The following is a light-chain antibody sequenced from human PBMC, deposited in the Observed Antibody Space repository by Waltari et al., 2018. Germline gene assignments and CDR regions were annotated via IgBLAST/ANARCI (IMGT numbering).Light chain of an antibody. J-gene: IGLJ3*02. CDR3: CSYAGRV. CDR2: EVS. Sequence: SALTQPASVSGSPGQSITIPCTGTSSDVGSYNLVSWYQQHPGKAPKLMIYEVSKRPSGVSNRFSGSKSGNTASLTISGLQAEDEADYYCCSYAGRVFGGGTKLTVL. V-gene: IGLV2-23*02. CDR1: SSDVGSYNL.